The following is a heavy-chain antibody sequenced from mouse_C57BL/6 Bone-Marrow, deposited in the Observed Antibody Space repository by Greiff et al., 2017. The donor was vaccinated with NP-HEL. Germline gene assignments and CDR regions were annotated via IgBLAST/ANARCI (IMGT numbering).Heavy chain of an antibody. V-gene: IGHV1-50*01. D-gene: IGHD1-1*01. CDR1: GYTFTSYW. CDR2: IDPSDSYT. CDR3: ARPPYYYGSDY. Sequence: VQLQQPGAELVKPGASVKLSCKASGYTFTSYWMQWVKQRPGQGLEWIGEIDPSDSYTNYNQKFTGKATLTVDTSSSTAYMQLSSLTSEDSAVYYCARPPYYYGSDYWGQGTTLTVSS. J-gene: IGHJ2*01.